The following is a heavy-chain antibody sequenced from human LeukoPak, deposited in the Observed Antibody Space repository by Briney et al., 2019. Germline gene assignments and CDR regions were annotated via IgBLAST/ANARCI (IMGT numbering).Heavy chain of an antibody. V-gene: IGHV3-33*01. CDR1: AFTFSSFG. Sequence: GGSLRLSCAASAFTFSSFGMHWVRQAPGKRLEWVAVIWYDGSNKYYADSVEGPFTISRDNPKNTLYLQMNSLRAEDTAVYYCARDREAWYFDFWGQGTLVTVSS. CDR2: IWYDGSNK. CDR3: ARDREAWYFDF. J-gene: IGHJ4*02.